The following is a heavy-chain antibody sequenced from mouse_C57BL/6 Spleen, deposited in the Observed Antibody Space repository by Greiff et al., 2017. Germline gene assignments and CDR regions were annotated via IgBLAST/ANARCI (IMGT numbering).Heavy chain of an antibody. J-gene: IGHJ4*01. Sequence: EVQVVESGGGLVQPGGSLKLSCAASGFTFSDYYMYWVRQTPEKRLEWVAYISNGGGSTYYPDTVKGRFTISKDNAKNTQYLQMSRLKSEDTAMYYCARLGDEYDVDYYAMDYWGQGTSVTVSS. CDR2: ISNGGGST. CDR3: ARLGDEYDVDYYAMDY. V-gene: IGHV5-12*01. CDR1: GFTFSDYY. D-gene: IGHD2-4*01.